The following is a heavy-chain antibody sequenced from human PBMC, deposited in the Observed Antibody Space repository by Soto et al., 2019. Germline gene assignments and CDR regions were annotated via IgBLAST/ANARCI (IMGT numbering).Heavy chain of an antibody. J-gene: IGHJ6*02. CDR2: IGTSGRTI. Sequence: VGSLRLSCAVSGFTFSNYEMNWVRQAPGKGLEWVSYIGTSGRTIYYADSVRGRFTISRDNAKNSLYLQMNSLRAEDTAVYYCARDPAIYSGKFDYGLDVWGQGTTVTSP. D-gene: IGHD4-4*01. V-gene: IGHV3-48*03. CDR3: ARDPAIYSGKFDYGLDV. CDR1: GFTFSNYE.